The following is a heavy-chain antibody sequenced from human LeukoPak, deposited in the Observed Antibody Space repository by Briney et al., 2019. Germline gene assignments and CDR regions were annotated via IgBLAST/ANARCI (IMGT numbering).Heavy chain of an antibody. V-gene: IGHV3-23*01. D-gene: IGHD6-19*01. J-gene: IGHJ6*03. CDR3: AKGSKAVLFTRDRYMDV. Sequence: GGSLRLSCAASGFTFRRYGMTWVRQAAGKGLEWVSAISGSGGSTYYADSVKGRFTISRDNSKNTLYLQMNSLRAEDTAVYFCAKGSKAVLFTRDRYMDVWGKGTTVTISS. CDR1: GFTFRRYG. CDR2: ISGSGGST.